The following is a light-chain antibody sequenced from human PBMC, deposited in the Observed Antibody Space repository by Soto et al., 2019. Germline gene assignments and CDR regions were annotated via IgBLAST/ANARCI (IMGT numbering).Light chain of an antibody. Sequence: AIQMTQSPSSLSASVGDSVTITCRASQGIRNDLAWYQQKPGKAPRLLIYIASSLHSGVPSRFSGSGSGTDFTLTISSLQPEDSATYYCLQDYDYPRTFGQGTKVDIK. CDR3: LQDYDYPRT. CDR2: IAS. CDR1: QGIRND. J-gene: IGKJ1*01. V-gene: IGKV1-6*01.